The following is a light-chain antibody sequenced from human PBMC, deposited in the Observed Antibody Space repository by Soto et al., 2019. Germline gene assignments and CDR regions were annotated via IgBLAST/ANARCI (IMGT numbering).Light chain of an antibody. Sequence: QPASVSGSPGQSIAISCTGTSSDVGSHNFVSWYQQHPGKVPKLIIYEVSKRPSGVSNRFSGSKSGNTASLTISGLQAEDEADYYCYSYVGGISFGGGTKVTVL. CDR3: YSYVGGIS. CDR1: SSDVGSHNF. V-gene: IGLV2-23*02. J-gene: IGLJ2*01. CDR2: EVS.